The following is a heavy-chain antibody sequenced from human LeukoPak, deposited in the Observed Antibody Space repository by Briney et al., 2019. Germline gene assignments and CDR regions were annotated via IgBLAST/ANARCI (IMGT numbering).Heavy chain of an antibody. CDR3: AKVPFDWLTRPYYFDY. D-gene: IGHD3-9*01. CDR2: ISSSSSYI. CDR1: GFTFSSYA. Sequence: PGGSLRLSCAASGFTFSSYAMHWVRQAPGKGLEWVSSISSSSSYIYHADSVKGRLTISRDNAKNSLYLQMNSLRAEDTAVYYCAKVPFDWLTRPYYFDYWGQGTLVTVSS. J-gene: IGHJ4*02. V-gene: IGHV3-21*04.